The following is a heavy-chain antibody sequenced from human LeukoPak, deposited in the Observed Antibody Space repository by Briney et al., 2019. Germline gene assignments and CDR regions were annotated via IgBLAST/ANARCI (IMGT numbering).Heavy chain of an antibody. CDR2: ISGSGGST. CDR3: ARDGRPGPYCGGDCFDY. V-gene: IGHV3-23*01. D-gene: IGHD2-21*01. Sequence: PGGSLRLSCAASGFTFSSYAMSWVRQAPGKGLEWVSAISGSGGSTYYADSVKGRFTISRDNSKNTLYLQMNSLRAEDTAVYYCARDGRPGPYCGGDCFDYWGQGTLVTVSS. J-gene: IGHJ4*02. CDR1: GFTFSSYA.